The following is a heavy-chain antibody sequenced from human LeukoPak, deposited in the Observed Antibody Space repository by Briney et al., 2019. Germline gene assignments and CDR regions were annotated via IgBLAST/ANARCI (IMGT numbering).Heavy chain of an antibody. CDR2: IYYSGST. J-gene: IGHJ4*02. Sequence: SETLSLTCTVSGGSISSSSYYWGWIRQPPGKGLEWIGSIYYSGSTYYNPSLKSRVTISVDTSKNQFSLKLSSVTAADTAVYYCARGRHHYYDRSGPFDYWGQGTLVTVSS. CDR3: ARGRHHYYDRSGPFDY. D-gene: IGHD3-22*01. CDR1: GGSISSSSYY. V-gene: IGHV4-39*07.